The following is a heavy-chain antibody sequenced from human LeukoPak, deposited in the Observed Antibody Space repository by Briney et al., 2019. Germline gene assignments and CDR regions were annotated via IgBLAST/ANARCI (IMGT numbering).Heavy chain of an antibody. CDR2: IFDTGGPSSGST. CDR3: ARHGSAYGSGPYFSY. CDR1: GGSITNSY. J-gene: IGHJ4*02. D-gene: IGHD3-10*01. Sequence: SETLSLTCSVSGGSITNSYCSWIRQPPGEGREWIGYIFDTGGPSSGSTNYNPSLKSRVTISEDTSKNQFSLKLTSVTAADTAVYYCARHGSAYGSGPYFSYWGQGALVTVSS. V-gene: IGHV4-59*08.